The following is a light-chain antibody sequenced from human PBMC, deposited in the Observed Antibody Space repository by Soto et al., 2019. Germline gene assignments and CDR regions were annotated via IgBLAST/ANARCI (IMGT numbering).Light chain of an antibody. CDR3: QQRSNWPIA. Sequence: VMTQSPATLSVSPGERATLSCRASQSVSSYLAWFQQKPGQAPRLLIFDASNRPTGIPARISGSGSGTDLTITISSPEPEDFEVYDGQQRSNWPIAFGQGTRLEIK. J-gene: IGKJ5*01. CDR2: DAS. CDR1: QSVSSY. V-gene: IGKV3-11*01.